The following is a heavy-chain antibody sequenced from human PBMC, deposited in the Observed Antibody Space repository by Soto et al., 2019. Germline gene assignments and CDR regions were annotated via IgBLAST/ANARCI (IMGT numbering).Heavy chain of an antibody. CDR1: GFTFSTYS. V-gene: IGHV3-48*02. CDR3: SRGGSSSDNGMDV. J-gene: IGHJ6*02. D-gene: IGHD6-6*01. Sequence: EVKLVESGGDLVQPGGSLRLSCAASGFTFSTYSMNWVRQAPGKGLEWVSYISSRSYTIYYEDSVKGRFTSSRDNAKNSLYLQMNSLRDEDTAVYYCSRGGSSSDNGMDVWGQGTTVTVSS. CDR2: ISSRSYTI.